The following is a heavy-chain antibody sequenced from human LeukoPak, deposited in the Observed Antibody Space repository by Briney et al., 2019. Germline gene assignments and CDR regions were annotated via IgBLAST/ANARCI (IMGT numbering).Heavy chain of an antibody. CDR3: ARDPIGSRWPYYFDY. V-gene: IGHV1-18*01. D-gene: IGHD2-15*01. Sequence: ASVTVSCKASGYTFSSYGISWVRQAPGQGLEWMGWISAYNGNTNYPQKLQGRVTMTTDTSTSTAYMELSSLRSEDTAVYYCARDPIGSRWPYYFDYWGQGTLVTVSS. CDR2: ISAYNGNT. J-gene: IGHJ4*02. CDR1: GYTFSSYG.